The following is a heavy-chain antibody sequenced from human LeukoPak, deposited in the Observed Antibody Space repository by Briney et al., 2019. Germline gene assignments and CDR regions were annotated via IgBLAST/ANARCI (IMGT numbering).Heavy chain of an antibody. CDR2: ISYDGSNK. V-gene: IGHV3-30-3*01. CDR3: AREFEGDNWFDP. CDR1: GFTFSSYA. Sequence: GGSLRLSCAASGFTFSSYAMHWVRQAPGKGLEWVAVISYDGSNKYYADSVKGRLTISRDNSKNTLYLQMNSLRAEDTAVYYCAREFEGDNWFDPWGQGTLVTVSS. J-gene: IGHJ5*02. D-gene: IGHD3-10*01.